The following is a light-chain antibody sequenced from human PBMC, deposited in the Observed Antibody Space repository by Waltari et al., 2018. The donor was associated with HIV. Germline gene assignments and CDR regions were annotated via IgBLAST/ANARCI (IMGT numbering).Light chain of an antibody. V-gene: IGLV1-44*01. CDR3: AAWDDSLNGHV. Sequence: QSVLTQPPSASGTPGQRVTISCSGSSSNIGSNTVHWYQQLPGTAPKLLIYSNNQRPSGVPYRFSGSKSGTSASLAISGLQSEDEADYYCAAWDDSLNGHVFGGGTKLTVL. J-gene: IGLJ3*02. CDR1: SSNIGSNT. CDR2: SNN.